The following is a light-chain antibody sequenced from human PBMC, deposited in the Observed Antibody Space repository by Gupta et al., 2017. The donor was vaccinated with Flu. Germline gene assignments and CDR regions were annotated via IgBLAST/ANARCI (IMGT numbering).Light chain of an antibody. Sequence: FLLTQPNSVSATPGTTVTISCTRSSGSIASNYVQWYQQRPGSAPTTVIYEDKQRPSGVPDRFSGSSDSSSSSAALTISGGQAEDEDDYYWQSDYSSIGVFGGGTKLTVL. CDR3: QSDYSSIGV. V-gene: IGLV6-57*03. CDR2: EDK. J-gene: IGLJ3*02. CDR1: SGSIASNY.